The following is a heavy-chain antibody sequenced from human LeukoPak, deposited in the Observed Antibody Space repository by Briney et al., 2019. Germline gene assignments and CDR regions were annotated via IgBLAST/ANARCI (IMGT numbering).Heavy chain of an antibody. CDR3: ASIYGSGSYFDY. J-gene: IGHJ4*02. CDR1: GGSISSSSYY. V-gene: IGHV4-39*01. Sequence: PSETLSLTCTVSGGSISSSSYYWGWIRQPPGKGLEWIGSIYYSGSTYYNPSLKSRVTISVDTSKNQFSLKLSSVTAADTAVYYCASIYGSGSYFDYWGQGTLVTVSS. CDR2: IYYSGST. D-gene: IGHD3-10*01.